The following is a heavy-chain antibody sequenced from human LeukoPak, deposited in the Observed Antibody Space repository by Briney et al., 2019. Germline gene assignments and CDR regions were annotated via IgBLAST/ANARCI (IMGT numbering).Heavy chain of an antibody. D-gene: IGHD3-3*01. CDR3: AKDRGQVLRFLEWLLNPFFDY. V-gene: IGHV3-23*01. J-gene: IGHJ4*02. CDR1: GFTFSSYA. CDR2: ISGSGGGT. Sequence: GGSLRLSCAASGFTFSSYAMSWVRQAPGKGLEWVSAISGSGGGTYYADSVKGRFTISRDNSKNTLYLQMNSLRAEDTAVYYCAKDRGQVLRFLEWLLNPFFDYWGQGTLVTVSS.